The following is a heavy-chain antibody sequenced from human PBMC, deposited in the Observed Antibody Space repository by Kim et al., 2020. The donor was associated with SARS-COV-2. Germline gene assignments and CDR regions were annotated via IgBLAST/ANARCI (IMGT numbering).Heavy chain of an antibody. V-gene: IGHV4-39*01. J-gene: IGHJ4*02. CDR1: GGSINSRNYY. D-gene: IGHD5-12*01. CDR2: INYGGST. CDR3: ARRAQDIVAFFDY. Sequence: SETLSLTCTVSGGSINSRNYYWVWIRQPPGKGLEWIGSINYGGSTYFNPSLKSRITISVDTPKNQFSLKLYSMTAADTAVYYCARRAQDIVAFFDYWGQGTLVTVSS.